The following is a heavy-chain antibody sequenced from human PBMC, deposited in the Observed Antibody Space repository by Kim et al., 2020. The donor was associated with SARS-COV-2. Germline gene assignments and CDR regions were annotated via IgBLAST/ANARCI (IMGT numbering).Heavy chain of an antibody. J-gene: IGHJ3*02. CDR2: ISYDGSNK. CDR3: ASLAVLNPQTTVTRWDAFDI. V-gene: IGHV3-30*04. CDR1: GFTFSSYA. Sequence: GGSLRLSCAASGFTFSSYAMHWVRQAPGKGLEWVAVISYDGSNKYYADSVKGRFTISRDNSKNTLYLQMNSLRAEDTAVYYCASLAVLNPQTTVTRWDAFDIWGQGTMVTVSS. D-gene: IGHD4-17*01.